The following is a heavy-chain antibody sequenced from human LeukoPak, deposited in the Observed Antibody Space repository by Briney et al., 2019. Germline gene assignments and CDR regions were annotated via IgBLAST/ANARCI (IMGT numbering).Heavy chain of an antibody. V-gene: IGHV4-61*02. CDR1: GGSISNDGFY. CDR3: ARGVYGGGRDGYNL. Sequence: KPSQTLSLTCTVSGGSISNDGFYWSWIRQPAGEGLEWIGRIYTSGNSNYNPSLKSRVTISVDTSKNQFSLTLNSVTAADTAVYYCARGVYGGGRDGYNLWGQGTLVTVSS. J-gene: IGHJ4*02. CDR2: IYTSGNS. D-gene: IGHD5-24*01.